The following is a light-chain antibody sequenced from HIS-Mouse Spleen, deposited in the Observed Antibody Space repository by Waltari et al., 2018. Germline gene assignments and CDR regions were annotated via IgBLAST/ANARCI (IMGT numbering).Light chain of an antibody. J-gene: IGLJ3*02. CDR1: SSDAGGYNY. Sequence: QSALTQPRSVSGSPGQSVTLSCTGTSSDAGGYNYFPWYQQHPGKAPKLMIYDVSKRPSGVPDRFSGSKSGNTASLTISGLQAEDEADYYCCSYAGSYTWVFGGGTKLTVL. CDR3: CSYAGSYTWV. V-gene: IGLV2-11*01. CDR2: DVS.